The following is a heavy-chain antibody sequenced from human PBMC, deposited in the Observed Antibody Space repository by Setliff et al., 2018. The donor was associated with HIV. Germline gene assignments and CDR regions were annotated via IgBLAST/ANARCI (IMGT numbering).Heavy chain of an antibody. CDR1: GFIFSTNW. Sequence: GGSLRLSCAASGFIFSTNWMSWVRQAPGKGPEWVANINQDGTTDYAAPVEGRFTISRDDSKTTLYLQMNSLKTEDTAMYYCATGGGRYLHEWAYWGQGTLVTVSS. CDR2: INQDGTT. J-gene: IGHJ4*02. V-gene: IGHV3-15*01. CDR3: ATGGGRYLHEWAY. D-gene: IGHD3-10*01.